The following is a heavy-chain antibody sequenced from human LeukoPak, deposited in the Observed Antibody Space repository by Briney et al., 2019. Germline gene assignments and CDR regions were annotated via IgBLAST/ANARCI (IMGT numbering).Heavy chain of an antibody. CDR1: GGSFSSYY. V-gene: IGHV4-34*01. CDR2: INHSGST. CDR3: ALSYNYGLEYFQH. J-gene: IGHJ1*01. Sequence: SETLSLTCVVSGGSFSSYYWSRIRQPPGKGLEWIGEINHSGSTNYNPSLKSRVTISVDTSKNQFSLKLSSVTAADTAVYYCALSYNYGLEYFQHWGQGTLVTVSS. D-gene: IGHD5-18*01.